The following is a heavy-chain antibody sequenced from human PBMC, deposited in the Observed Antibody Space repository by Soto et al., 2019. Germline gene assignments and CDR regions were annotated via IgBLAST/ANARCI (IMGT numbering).Heavy chain of an antibody. CDR2: IYYSGST. V-gene: IGHV4-39*01. J-gene: IGHJ4*02. CDR3: ARQTYYDPPHYFDY. CDR1: GGSISSSSYY. D-gene: IGHD3-22*01. Sequence: SETLSLTCTVSGGSISSSSYYWGWIRQPPGKGLEWIGSIYYSGSTYYNPSLKSRVTISVDTSKNQFSLKLSSVTAADTAVYYCARQTYYDPPHYFDYWGQGTLVTVSS.